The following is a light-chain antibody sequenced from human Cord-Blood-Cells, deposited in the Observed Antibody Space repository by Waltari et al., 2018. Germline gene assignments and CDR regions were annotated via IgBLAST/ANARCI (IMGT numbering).Light chain of an antibody. Sequence: EIVLTQSPATLSLSPGERATLSCRASQSVSSYLAWYQQKPGQAPRLLIYDASNRATGIPARVSGSWPGTDFTLTISSLEPEDFAVYYCQQRSNWHTFGPGTKVDIK. CDR1: QSVSSY. J-gene: IGKJ3*01. CDR3: QQRSNWHT. V-gene: IGKV3D-11*02. CDR2: DAS.